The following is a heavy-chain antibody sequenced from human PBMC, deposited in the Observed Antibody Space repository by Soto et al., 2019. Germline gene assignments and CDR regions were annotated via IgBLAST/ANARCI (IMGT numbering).Heavy chain of an antibody. CDR1: GGSITSGAYY. Sequence: LSLTCAVSGGSITSGAYYWTWIRQHPGKGLEWIAYIHYSGRTYYNPSLKSRVTISVDTSNNQFSLKLSSVTAADTAVYYCARYYFDSRGYSNWFDPWGQGTLVTVSS. CDR3: ARYYFDSRGYSNWFDP. D-gene: IGHD3-22*01. V-gene: IGHV4-31*11. CDR2: IHYSGRT. J-gene: IGHJ5*02.